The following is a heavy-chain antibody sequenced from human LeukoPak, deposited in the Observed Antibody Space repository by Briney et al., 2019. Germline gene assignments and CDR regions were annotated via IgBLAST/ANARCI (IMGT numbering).Heavy chain of an antibody. CDR2: IYHSGST. J-gene: IGHJ3*02. CDR3: ARRGDILTGYSDAFDI. D-gene: IGHD3-9*01. Sequence: PSETLSLTCAVSGYSISSGYYWDWIRPPPGKGLEWIGSIYHSGSTYYNPSLKSRVTISVDTSKNQFSLKLSSVTAADTAVYYCARRGDILTGYSDAFDIWGQGTMVTVSS. CDR1: GYSISSGYY. V-gene: IGHV4-38-2*01.